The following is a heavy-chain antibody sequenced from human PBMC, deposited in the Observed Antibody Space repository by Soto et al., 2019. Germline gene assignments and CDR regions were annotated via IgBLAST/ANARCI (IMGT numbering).Heavy chain of an antibody. CDR3: ARSRLGSYDLKYFDY. D-gene: IGHD1-26*01. J-gene: IGHJ4*02. Sequence: EVQLVESGGGLVQPGGSLRLSCAASGFTFSDHYLDWVRQAPGKGLEWVGRIRNKANSYFTEYAASVKGRFTVSRDDSESFVYLQMSSLKTEDTAMYYCARSRLGSYDLKYFDYWGQGTLVTVSS. CDR1: GFTFSDHY. V-gene: IGHV3-72*01. CDR2: IRNKANSYFT.